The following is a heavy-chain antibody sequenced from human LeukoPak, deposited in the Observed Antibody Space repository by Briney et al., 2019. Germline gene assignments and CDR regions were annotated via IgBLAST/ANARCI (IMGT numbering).Heavy chain of an antibody. V-gene: IGHV4-59*08. Sequence: PSETLSLTCTVSGGSISSYYWSWIRQPPGKGLEWIGYIYYSGSTNYNPSLKSRVTISVDTSKNQFSLKLGSVTAADTAVYYCATLGGTRRGWFDPWGQGTLVTVSS. J-gene: IGHJ5*02. CDR3: ATLGGTRRGWFDP. CDR2: IYYSGST. CDR1: GGSISSYY. D-gene: IGHD3-16*01.